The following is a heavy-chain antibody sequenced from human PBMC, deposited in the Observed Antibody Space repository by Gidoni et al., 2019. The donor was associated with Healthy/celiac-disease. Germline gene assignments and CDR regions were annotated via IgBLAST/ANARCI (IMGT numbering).Heavy chain of an antibody. J-gene: IGHJ6*03. CDR1: GGSFSGYY. CDR3: ARWPRTGRAYYYMDV. D-gene: IGHD3-10*01. V-gene: IGHV4-34*01. Sequence: QVQLQQWGAGLWTPSETLSLTCAVYGGSFSGYYWSWIRQPPGKGLEWIGEINHSGSTNYNPSLKSRVTISVDTSKNQFSLKLSSVTAADTAVYYCARWPRTGRAYYYMDVWGKGTTVTVSS. CDR2: INHSGST.